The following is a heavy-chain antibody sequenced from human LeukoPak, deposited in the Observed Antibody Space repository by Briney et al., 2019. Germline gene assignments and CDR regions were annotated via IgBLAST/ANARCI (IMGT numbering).Heavy chain of an antibody. CDR2: ISSSRSYI. Sequence: GGSLRLSCAASGFTFSSYSMNWVRQAPGKGLEWVSSISSSRSYIYYADSVKGRFTISRDNAKNSLYLQMNSLRAEDTAVYYCARDLVLRYFDWLLHDAFDIWGQGTMVTVPS. D-gene: IGHD3-9*01. CDR3: ARDLVLRYFDWLLHDAFDI. CDR1: GFTFSSYS. V-gene: IGHV3-21*01. J-gene: IGHJ3*02.